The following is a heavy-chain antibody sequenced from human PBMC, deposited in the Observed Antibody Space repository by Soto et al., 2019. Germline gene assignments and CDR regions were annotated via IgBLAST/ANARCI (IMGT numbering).Heavy chain of an antibody. D-gene: IGHD3-9*01. J-gene: IGHJ5*02. Sequence: GPSVKVSCKASGYTFTSYAMHWVRQAPGQRLEWMGWINAGNGNTKYSQKFQGRVTITRDTSASTAYMELSSLRSEDTAVYYCAKNYDILTGYYSRNYINWFDPWGQGTLVTVSS. CDR3: AKNYDILTGYYSRNYINWFDP. CDR2: INAGNGNT. CDR1: GYTFTSYA. V-gene: IGHV1-3*01.